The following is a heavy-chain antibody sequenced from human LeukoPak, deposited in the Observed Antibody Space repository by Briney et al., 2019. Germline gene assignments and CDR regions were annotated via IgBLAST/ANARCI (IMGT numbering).Heavy chain of an antibody. CDR2: IRYDGSNK. Sequence: PGGSLRLSCAASGFTFSSYWMHWVRQAPGKGLEWVAFIRYDGSNKYYADSVKGRFTISRDNSKNTLYLQMNSLRAEDTAVYYCALEAVAGISGYWGQGTLVTVSS. J-gene: IGHJ4*02. CDR1: GFTFSSYW. D-gene: IGHD6-19*01. V-gene: IGHV3-30*02. CDR3: ALEAVAGISGY.